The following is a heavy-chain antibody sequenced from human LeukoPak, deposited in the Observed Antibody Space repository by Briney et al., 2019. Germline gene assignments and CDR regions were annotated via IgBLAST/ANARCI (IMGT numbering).Heavy chain of an antibody. V-gene: IGHV1-69*05. CDR1: GGTFGSYA. CDR3: ARAGYYGSGSKRFDP. J-gene: IGHJ5*02. CDR2: IIPVFGTP. D-gene: IGHD3-10*01. Sequence: ASVKVSCKASGGTFGSYAITWVRQAPGQGLEWIGGIIPVFGTPNYAQNFRGRVTITTDESTRTAYMELSSLRSEDTAIYYCARAGYYGSGSKRFDPWGQGTLVTVSS.